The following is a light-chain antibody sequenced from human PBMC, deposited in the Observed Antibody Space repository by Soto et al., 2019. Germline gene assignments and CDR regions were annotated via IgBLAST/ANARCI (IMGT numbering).Light chain of an antibody. Sequence: DIQVTQSPSSLSASVGDRVTITCQASDDIINSLNWYQQKPGKAPKLLIHDASILQTGVPSRFRGSGSGTDFTFTISRLQPEDIATYYCQQYENLPTFGQGTRLRL. J-gene: IGKJ5*01. CDR2: DAS. CDR3: QQYENLPT. CDR1: DDIINS. V-gene: IGKV1-33*01.